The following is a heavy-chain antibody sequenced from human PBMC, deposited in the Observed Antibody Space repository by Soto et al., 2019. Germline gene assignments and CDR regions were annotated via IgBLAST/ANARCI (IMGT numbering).Heavy chain of an antibody. CDR3: ARYGYYTSARFFDY. Sequence: PSETLSLTCAVSGHSISSGFYYWGWVRQPPGKRLEWIGSIYHTGSTYYNPSLKSRVTISVDTSKNRLSLKLNSVTAADTAMYFCARYGYYTSARFFDYWGQGILVTSPQ. CDR1: GHSISSGFYY. CDR2: IYHTGST. D-gene: IGHD3-3*01. V-gene: IGHV4-38-2*01. J-gene: IGHJ4*02.